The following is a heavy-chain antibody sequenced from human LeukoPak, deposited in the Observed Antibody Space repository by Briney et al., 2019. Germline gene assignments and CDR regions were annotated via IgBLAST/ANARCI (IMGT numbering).Heavy chain of an antibody. CDR2: VYYSGST. CDR3: ARHWALGSCSNTRCYMNYYGMDV. D-gene: IGHD2-2*02. CDR1: GGSISSYY. J-gene: IGHJ6*02. V-gene: IGHV4-59*08. Sequence: KPSETLSLTCTVSGGSISSYYWSWIRQPPGKGLEWIGYVYYSGSTNYNPSLKSRVTISVDTSKNQFSLKLSSVTAADTAVYYCARHWALGSCSNTRCYMNYYGMDVWGQGTTVTVSS.